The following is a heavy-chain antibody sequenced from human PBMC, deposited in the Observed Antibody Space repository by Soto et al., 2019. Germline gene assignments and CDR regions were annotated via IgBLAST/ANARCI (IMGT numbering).Heavy chain of an antibody. D-gene: IGHD2-2*01. V-gene: IGHV4-34*01. Sequence: QVQLQQWGAGLLKPSETLSLTCAVYGGSFSGYYWSWIRQPPGKGLEWIGEINHSGSTNYNPSLKSRVTISVDTSKNQFSLKLSSVTAADTAVYYCARRGVVVPAAMPVDYWGQGTLVTVSS. J-gene: IGHJ4*02. CDR2: INHSGST. CDR3: ARRGVVVPAAMPVDY. CDR1: GGSFSGYY.